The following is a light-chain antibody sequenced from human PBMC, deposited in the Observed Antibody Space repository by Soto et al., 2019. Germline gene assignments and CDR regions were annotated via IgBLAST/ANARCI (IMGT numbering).Light chain of an antibody. J-gene: IGLJ1*01. CDR1: SSDVGGYNY. CDR2: DVS. Sequence: QSVLSQPASVSGSPGQSITISCTGTSSDVGGYNYVSWYQQHPGKVPKLMIYDVSNRPSGVSYRFSGSESGNTASLTISGLQADDEADYYCSSYTSSSTRVFGTGTKITVL. V-gene: IGLV2-14*03. CDR3: SSYTSSSTRV.